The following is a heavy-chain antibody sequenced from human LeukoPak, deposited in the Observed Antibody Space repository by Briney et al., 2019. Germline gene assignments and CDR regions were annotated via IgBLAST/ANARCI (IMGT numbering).Heavy chain of an antibody. CDR3: ARHEWGITNAFDI. D-gene: IGHD1-14*01. V-gene: IGHV4-39*01. CDR1: GFTFSRYSMN. Sequence: GSLRLSCAASGFTFSRYSMNWVRQPPGKGLEWIGSIYYSGTTYYNPSLKSRVTISVDTSKKQFSLKLRSVTAADTAVYYCARHEWGITNAFDIWGQGTMVTVSS. CDR2: IYYSGTT. J-gene: IGHJ3*02.